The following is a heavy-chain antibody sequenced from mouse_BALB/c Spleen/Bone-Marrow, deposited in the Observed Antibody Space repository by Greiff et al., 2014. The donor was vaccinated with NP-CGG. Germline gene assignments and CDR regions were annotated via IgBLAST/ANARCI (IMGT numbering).Heavy chain of an antibody. CDR3: ARGTGPDY. Sequence: QVQLQQSGAELARPGASVKLSCKASGYTFTSYWMQWVKQRPGQGLEWIGAIYPGDGDTRYTQKSKGKATLTADKSSSTAYMQLSSLASEDSAVYYCARGTGPDYWGQGTTLTVSS. CDR2: IYPGDGDT. CDR1: GYTFTSYW. V-gene: IGHV1-87*01. D-gene: IGHD4-1*01. J-gene: IGHJ2*01.